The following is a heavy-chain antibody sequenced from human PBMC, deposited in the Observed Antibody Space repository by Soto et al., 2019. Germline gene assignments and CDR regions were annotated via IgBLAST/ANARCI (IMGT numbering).Heavy chain of an antibody. CDR2: MNHDSGNT. J-gene: IGHJ5*02. D-gene: IGHD2-8*01. Sequence: QVQLVQSGAEVKKPGASVKVSCKASGYTFINYDINWVRQAPGQGLEWVGWMNHDSGNTGYAQNFQGRVSMIGNTSISAVYMELSSLTSEDTAVYYCARRRGSNGWFDLWGQGTLVTVSS. V-gene: IGHV1-8*01. CDR1: GYTFINYD. CDR3: ARRRGSNGWFDL.